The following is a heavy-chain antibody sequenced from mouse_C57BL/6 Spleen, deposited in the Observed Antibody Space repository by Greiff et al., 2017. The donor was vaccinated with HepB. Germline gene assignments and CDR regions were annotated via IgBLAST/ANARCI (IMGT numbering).Heavy chain of an antibody. CDR1: GYTFTSYW. V-gene: IGHV1-61*01. D-gene: IGHD2-4*01. CDR2: IYPSDSET. Sequence: QVQLQQSGAELVRPGSSVKLSCKASGYTFTSYWMDWVKQRPGQGLEWIGNIYPSDSETHYNQKFKDKATLTVDKSSSTAYMQLSSLTSEDSAVYYCAIIYYDYDDAMDYWGQGTSVTVSS. J-gene: IGHJ4*01. CDR3: AIIYYDYDDAMDY.